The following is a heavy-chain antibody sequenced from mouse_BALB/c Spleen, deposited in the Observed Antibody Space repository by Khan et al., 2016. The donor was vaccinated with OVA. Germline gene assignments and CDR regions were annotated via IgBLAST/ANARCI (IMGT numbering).Heavy chain of an antibody. CDR1: GYSFTSYW. CDR2: IYPGNSDT. J-gene: IGHJ3*01. Sequence: EVQLQQSGTVLARPGASVKMSCKASGYSFTSYWMHWVKQRPGQGLEWIGAIYPGNSDTSYNQKFKGKAKLNAVTSASTAYMELSSLTNEDSAVYYYTDGNYVGWFAYGGQGTLVTVSA. CDR3: TDGNYVGWFAY. D-gene: IGHD2-1*01. V-gene: IGHV1-5*01.